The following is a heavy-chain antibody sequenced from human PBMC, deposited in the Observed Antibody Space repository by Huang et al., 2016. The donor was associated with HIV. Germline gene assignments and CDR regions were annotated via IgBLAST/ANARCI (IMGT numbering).Heavy chain of an antibody. CDR1: GYTFTNYD. CDR2: MNPNTGNT. J-gene: IGHJ4*02. V-gene: IGHV1-8*02. Sequence: QVHLVQSGAEVKKPGASVKVSCKASGYTFTNYDINWVRQAPGRGLEWMGWMNPNTGNTGFAQSFQGRVTRTRKTSITTAYMELTRLTSEDTAVYYCARSAYGDLDYWGLGTLVIVSS. CDR3: ARSAYGDLDY. D-gene: IGHD4-17*01.